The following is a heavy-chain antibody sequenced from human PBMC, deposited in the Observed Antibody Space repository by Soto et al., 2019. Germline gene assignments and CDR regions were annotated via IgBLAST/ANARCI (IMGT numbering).Heavy chain of an antibody. CDR2: ISYDGSNK. CDR3: AKDPKDYYDSSGYYFGY. CDR1: GFTFSSYG. V-gene: IGHV3-30*18. D-gene: IGHD3-22*01. J-gene: IGHJ4*02. Sequence: QVQLVESGGGVVQPGRSLRLSCAASGFTFSSYGMHWVRQAPGKGLEWVAIISYDGSNKYYADSMKGRFTISRDNSKNTLYLQMNSLRAEDTAVYYCAKDPKDYYDSSGYYFGYWGQGTLVTVSS.